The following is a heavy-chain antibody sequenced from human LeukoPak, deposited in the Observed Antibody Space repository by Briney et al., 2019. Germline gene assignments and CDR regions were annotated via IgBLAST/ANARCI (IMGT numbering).Heavy chain of an antibody. J-gene: IGHJ4*02. CDR2: IYYSGST. CDR3: ARQNYDSSGYSDY. D-gene: IGHD3-22*01. V-gene: IGHV4-39*01. Sequence: SETLSLTCTVSGGSISSSSYYWGWIRQPPGKGLEWIGSIYYSGSTYYNPSLKSRVTISVDTSKNQSSLKLSSVTAADTAVYYCARQNYDSSGYSDYWGQGTLVTVSS. CDR1: GGSISSSSYY.